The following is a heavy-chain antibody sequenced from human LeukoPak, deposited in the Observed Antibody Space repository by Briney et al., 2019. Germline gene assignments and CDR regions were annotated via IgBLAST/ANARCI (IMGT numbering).Heavy chain of an antibody. Sequence: GASVKVSCKASGYTFTDYYMHWVRQAPGQGLEWMGWINPDSGATKYAQKFQGRVTLTRDTSISTAYIELTRLKSDDTAVYYCATVYNSGWYFDYWGQGALVTVSS. CDR2: INPDSGAT. J-gene: IGHJ4*02. D-gene: IGHD5-12*01. CDR1: GYTFTDYY. CDR3: ATVYNSGWYFDY. V-gene: IGHV1-2*02.